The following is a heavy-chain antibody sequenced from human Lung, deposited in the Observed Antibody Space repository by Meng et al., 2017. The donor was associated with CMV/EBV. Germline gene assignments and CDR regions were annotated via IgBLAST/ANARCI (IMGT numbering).Heavy chain of an antibody. CDR1: GFTFSSYA. J-gene: IGHJ4*02. Sequence: SLQISCAASGFTFSSYAMHWVRQAPGKGLEWVAVISYDGSNKYYADSVKGRFTISRDNSKNTLYLQMNSLRAEDTAVYYCARPGSYGGTPYYVDYWGQRTLVTVSS. CDR2: ISYDGSNK. CDR3: ARPGSYGGTPYYVDY. V-gene: IGHV3-30-3*01. D-gene: IGHD4-23*01.